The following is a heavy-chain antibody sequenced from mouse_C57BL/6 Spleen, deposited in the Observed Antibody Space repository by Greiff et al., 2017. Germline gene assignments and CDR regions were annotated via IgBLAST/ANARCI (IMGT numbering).Heavy chain of an antibody. CDR2: IDPENGDT. CDR3: TTGSNYEYYAMDY. V-gene: IGHV14-4*01. Sequence: EVQLQQSGAELVRPGASVKLSCTASGFNIKDDYMHWVKQRPEQGLEWIGWIDPENGDTEYDSKFQGKATITADTSSNTAYLQRSSLTSEYTAVYYCTTGSNYEYYAMDYWGQGTSVTVSS. CDR1: GFNIKDDY. D-gene: IGHD2-5*01. J-gene: IGHJ4*01.